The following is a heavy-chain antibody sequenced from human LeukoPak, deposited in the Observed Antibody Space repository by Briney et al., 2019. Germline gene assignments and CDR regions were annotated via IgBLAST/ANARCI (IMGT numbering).Heavy chain of an antibody. J-gene: IGHJ4*02. CDR3: ARRDSFGGNPVLDY. CDR1: GGSISSSSSY. D-gene: IGHD4-23*01. V-gene: IGHV4-39*01. CDR2: VFHRGDT. Sequence: PSGTLSLTCTVSGGSISSSSSYWGWIRQPPGKGLEWIGSVFHRGDTYYNPSLKSRLTISVDTSKNRFSLKLTSVTAADTAVYYCARRDSFGGNPVLDYWGQGTLVTVSS.